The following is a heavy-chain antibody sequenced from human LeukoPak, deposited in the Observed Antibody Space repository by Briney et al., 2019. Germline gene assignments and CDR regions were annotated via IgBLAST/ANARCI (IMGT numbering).Heavy chain of an antibody. CDR2: INHSGST. CDR1: GGSFSGYY. V-gene: IGHV4-34*01. Sequence: PSETLSLTCAVYGGSFSGYYWSWIRQPPGKGLEWIGEINHSGSTNYNPSLKSRVTISVDTSKNQFSLKLSSVTAADTAVYYCARRWNQRYYYYYYMDVWGQGTTVTVSS. J-gene: IGHJ6*03. CDR3: ARRWNQRYYYYYYMDV. D-gene: IGHD1-14*01.